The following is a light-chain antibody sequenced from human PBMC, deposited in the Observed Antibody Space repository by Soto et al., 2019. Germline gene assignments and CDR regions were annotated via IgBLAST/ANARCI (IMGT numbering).Light chain of an antibody. V-gene: IGKV3-20*01. CDR1: QVVNSTY. CDR2: AAS. CDR3: QHYGSSFT. Sequence: IVLTQSPVTLSLSPGERATLSCRASQVVNSTYVAWYQQKPGQAPRLLIYAASIRATGIPDRFSGSGSGTDFTLTISRLEPEDFVVYYCQHYGSSFTFGPGTKVDIK. J-gene: IGKJ3*01.